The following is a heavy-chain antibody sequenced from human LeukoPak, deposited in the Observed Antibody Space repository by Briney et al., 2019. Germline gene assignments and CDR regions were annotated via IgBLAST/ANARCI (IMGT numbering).Heavy chain of an antibody. V-gene: IGHV2-5*02. CDR2: IYWDDDK. CDR3: AHSDLPGIVATIFGY. Sequence: SGPTLVKPTQTLTLTCTFSGFSLSTSGVGVGCIRQPPGKALEWLALIYWDDDKRYSPSLKSRLTITKDTSKNQVVLTMTNMDPVDTATYYCAHSDLPGIVATIFGYWGQGTLVTVSS. D-gene: IGHD5-12*01. J-gene: IGHJ4*02. CDR1: GFSLSTSGVG.